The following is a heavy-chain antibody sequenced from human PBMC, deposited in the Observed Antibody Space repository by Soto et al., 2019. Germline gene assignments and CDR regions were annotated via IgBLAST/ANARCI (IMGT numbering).Heavy chain of an antibody. CDR1: GGYISSYY. CDR2: IFYSGNT. Sequence: SETLSLTCTVSGGYISSYYWSWIRQPPGKGLEWIGYIFYSGNTNYNHSLSSQVTISGETSKKPFSLKLSSVTAADTAVYYCSSXSFFFNHPVTTEIYTLSLHDALPIWYF. V-gene: IGHV4-59*01. J-gene: IGHJ2*01. CDR3: SSXSFFFNHPVTTEIYTLSLHDALPIWYF. D-gene: IGHD4-17*01.